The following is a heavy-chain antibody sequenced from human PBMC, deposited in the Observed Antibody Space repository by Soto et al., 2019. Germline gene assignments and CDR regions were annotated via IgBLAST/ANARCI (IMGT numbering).Heavy chain of an antibody. V-gene: IGHV1-8*01. J-gene: IGHJ5*02. CDR2: TNPNSGNT. CDR3: ARERTVGFDP. D-gene: IGHD2-15*01. Sequence: SLKVSCKASGYTFTSYDINWVRQATGQGKEWMGWTNPNSGNTAYAQKSHSRVTMTRNTSISTAYTELRSLRSDDTAVDLCARERTVGFDPWGHGTLGTVSS. CDR1: GYTFTSYD.